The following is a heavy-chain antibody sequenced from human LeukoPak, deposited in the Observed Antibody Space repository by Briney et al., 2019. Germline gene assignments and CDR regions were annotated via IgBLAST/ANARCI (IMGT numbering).Heavy chain of an antibody. Sequence: GGSLRLCCEASGFTFNTCAMGWVRQAPGKGLEWVSAISESGSGTYYADSVKGRFTISRDNAKNSLYLQMNSLRAEDTAVYYCATSDYWGQGTLVTVSS. CDR3: ATSDY. CDR1: GFTFNTCA. CDR2: ISESGSGT. V-gene: IGHV3-23*01. J-gene: IGHJ4*02.